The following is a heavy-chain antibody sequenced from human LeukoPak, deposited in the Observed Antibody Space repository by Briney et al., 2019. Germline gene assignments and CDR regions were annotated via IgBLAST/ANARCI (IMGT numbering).Heavy chain of an antibody. Sequence: GGSLRLSCAASGLTLSDAWMSWVRQAPGKGLEWVGRIKSKTDGGTTDYAAPVKGRFTMSRDDSKNTLYLEMNSLKTEDTAVYYCTTYVCSGGSCYYFDNWGQGTLVTVSS. V-gene: IGHV3-15*01. CDR2: IKSKTDGGTT. D-gene: IGHD2-15*01. CDR1: GLTLSDAW. CDR3: TTYVCSGGSCYYFDN. J-gene: IGHJ4*02.